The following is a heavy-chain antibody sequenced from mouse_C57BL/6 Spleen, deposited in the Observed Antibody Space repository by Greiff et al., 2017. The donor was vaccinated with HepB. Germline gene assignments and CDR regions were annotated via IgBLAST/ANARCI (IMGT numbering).Heavy chain of an antibody. D-gene: IGHD1-1*01. CDR1: GYAFTNYL. CDR3: ARRDYGSGFAY. Sequence: VQLQQSGAELVRPGTSVKVSCKASGYAFTNYLIEWVKQRPGQGLEWIGVINPGSGGTNYNEKFKGKATLTADKSSSTAYMQLSSLTSEDSAVYFCARRDYGSGFAYWGQGTLVTVSA. CDR2: INPGSGGT. J-gene: IGHJ3*01. V-gene: IGHV1-54*01.